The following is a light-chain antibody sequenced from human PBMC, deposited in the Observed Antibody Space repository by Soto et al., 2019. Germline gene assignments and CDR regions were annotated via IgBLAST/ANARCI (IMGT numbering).Light chain of an antibody. J-gene: IGKJ1*01. V-gene: IGKV3-15*01. CDR2: GAS. Sequence: EIVVTQSPATPSVSPGERATPSCRASQSVSSNLAWYQQKPGQAPRLLINGASTRATGIPARFSGSGSGTEFSLTISSLQSEDFAVYYCQQYSDWPPTFGQGTKVDI. CDR3: QQYSDWPPT. CDR1: QSVSSN.